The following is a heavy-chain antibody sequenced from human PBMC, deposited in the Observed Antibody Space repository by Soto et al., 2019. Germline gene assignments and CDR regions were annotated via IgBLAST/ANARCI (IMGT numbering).Heavy chain of an antibody. CDR3: DRGSRVDAFAI. D-gene: IGHD2-2*01. CDR1: GGSISSGDYY. Sequence: SETLSLTCTVSGGSISSGDYYWSWIRQPSGKGLEWIGYIYYSGSTYYNPSLKSRVTISVDTSKNQFSLKLSSVTAADTAVYYCDRGSRVDAFAIWGQGTTVTVS. J-gene: IGHJ3*02. CDR2: IYYSGST. V-gene: IGHV4-30-4*01.